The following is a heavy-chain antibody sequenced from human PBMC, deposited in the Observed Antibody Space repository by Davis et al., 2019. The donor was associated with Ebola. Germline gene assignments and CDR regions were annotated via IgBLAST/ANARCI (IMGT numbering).Heavy chain of an antibody. D-gene: IGHD4-17*01. V-gene: IGHV3-53*01. CDR2: IYRDERT. J-gene: IGHJ2*01. CDR1: GFIVSDKY. Sequence: GESLKISCAASGFIVSDKYMSWVRQAPGKGLEWVSVIYRDERTYYADSVKGRFTVSRDNSENMLYLHMSTLRAEDTAVYYCARHVNGDFWYFDLWGRGTRVTVSS. CDR3: ARHVNGDFWYFDL.